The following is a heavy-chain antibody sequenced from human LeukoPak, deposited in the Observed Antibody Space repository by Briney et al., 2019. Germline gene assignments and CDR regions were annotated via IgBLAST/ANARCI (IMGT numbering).Heavy chain of an antibody. CDR2: AHSSGST. V-gene: IGHV4-4*07. J-gene: IGHJ4*02. Sequence: SETLSLTCTVSGALIGSFYWSWIRQPAGKGLEWLGRAHSSGSTNYIPSIRSRVTMSVDTSKNQLSLKLNTVTAADTAMYYCAREAVDYGSGSHDYWGQGILVTVSS. CDR1: GALIGSFY. D-gene: IGHD3-10*01. CDR3: AREAVDYGSGSHDY.